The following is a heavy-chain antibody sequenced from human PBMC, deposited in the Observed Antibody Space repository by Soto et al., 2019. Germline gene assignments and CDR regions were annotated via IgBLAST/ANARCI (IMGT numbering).Heavy chain of an antibody. V-gene: IGHV3-9*01. CDR1: GFNFDDHA. J-gene: IGHJ5*02. CDR2: ISWNSVTI. CDR3: VRSSGSQPRAGWFEP. D-gene: IGHD1-26*01. Sequence: EVQLVESGGGLAQPGWSRRLSCAASGFNFDDHAMHWVRQTPGKCLEWVSGISWNSVTINYADSIKGRFTISRDNAKRTLYLQMNNLRPADTAMYFCVRSSGSQPRAGWFEPWGQGTLVTVS.